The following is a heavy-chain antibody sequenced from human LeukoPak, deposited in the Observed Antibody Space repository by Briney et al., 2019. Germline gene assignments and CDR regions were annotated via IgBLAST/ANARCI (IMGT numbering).Heavy chain of an antibody. CDR3: AREDYYESPVTGGYYYYMDV. D-gene: IGHD3-22*01. CDR1: GFTFSSYA. CDR2: INSNGGST. V-gene: IGHV3-64*01. Sequence: GGSLRLSCAASGFTFSSYAMHWVRQAPGKGLEYVSAINSNGGSTYYANSVKGRFTISRDNSKNTLYLQMGSLRAEDMAVYYCAREDYYESPVTGGYYYYMDVWGKGTTVTISS. J-gene: IGHJ6*03.